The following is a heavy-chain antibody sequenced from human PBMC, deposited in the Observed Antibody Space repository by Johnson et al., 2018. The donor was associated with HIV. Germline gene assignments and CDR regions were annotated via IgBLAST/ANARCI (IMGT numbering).Heavy chain of an antibody. CDR3: ARDAAAAALRAFDN. CDR2: IYSGGST. Sequence: VQLVESGGGLVQPGGSLRLSCAASGFTVIGNYMSWVRQAPGKGLEWVSVIYSGGSTYYADSVKGRFTISRDNSKNTLYLQMNSLRAEDTAVYYCARDAAAAALRAFDNWGQGTMVTVSS. J-gene: IGHJ3*02. D-gene: IGHD6-13*01. V-gene: IGHV3-66*01. CDR1: GFTVIGNY.